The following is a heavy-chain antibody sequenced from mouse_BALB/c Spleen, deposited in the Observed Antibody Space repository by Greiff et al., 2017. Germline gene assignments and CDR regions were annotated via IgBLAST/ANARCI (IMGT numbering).Heavy chain of an antibody. Sequence: QVQLKQPGAELVKPGAPVKLSCKASGYTFTSYWMNWVKQRPGRGLEWIGRIDPSDSETHYNQKFKDKATLTVDKFSRTAYIQLSSLTSEDSAVYYCARTYYYGYGYFDVWGAGTTVTVAS. V-gene: IGHV1-69*02. CDR3: ARTYYYGYGYFDV. CDR1: GYTFTSYW. J-gene: IGHJ1*01. CDR2: IDPSDSET. D-gene: IGHD1-1*01.